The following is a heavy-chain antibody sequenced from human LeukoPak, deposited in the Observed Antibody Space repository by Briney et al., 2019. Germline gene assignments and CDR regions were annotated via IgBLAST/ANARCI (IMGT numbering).Heavy chain of an antibody. V-gene: IGHV3-74*01. J-gene: IGHJ1*01. D-gene: IGHD3-22*01. CDR2: IISDGST. CDR3: ARAPSEIGGYYPEYFRH. CDR1: GFTLRSSW. Sequence: TGGSLRLSCAASGFTLRSSWMHWVRQAPGKGLVWVSRIISDGSTNYADSVKGRFTISRDNAKNTLSLQMNSLRAEDTGVYYCARAPSEIGGYYPEYFRHWGQGTLVTVSS.